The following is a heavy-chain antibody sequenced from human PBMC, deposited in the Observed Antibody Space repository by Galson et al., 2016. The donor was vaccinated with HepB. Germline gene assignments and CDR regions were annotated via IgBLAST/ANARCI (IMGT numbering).Heavy chain of an antibody. J-gene: IGHJ4*02. CDR3: ARDFQGGGWNLFDY. V-gene: IGHV1-2*02. D-gene: IGHD2-15*01. Sequence: SVKVSCKASGYTFTGYYMHWVRQAPGQGLEWMGLINPSSGDTNYAQKFQGRGTMTRDTSISTAYMELTRLRSDDTAVYYCARDFQGGGWNLFDYWGQGTLVTVSS. CDR1: GYTFTGYY. CDR2: INPSSGDT.